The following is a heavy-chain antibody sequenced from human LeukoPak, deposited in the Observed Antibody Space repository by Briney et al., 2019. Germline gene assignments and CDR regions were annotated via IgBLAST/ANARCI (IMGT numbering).Heavy chain of an antibody. CDR2: INPNSGGT. D-gene: IGHD3-16*02. V-gene: IGHV1-2*02. CDR3: ARDSGWGNYRSVDYFDY. CDR1: GYTFTGYY. Sequence: ASAKVSCKASGYTFTGYYMHWVRQAPGQGLEWMGWINPNSGGTNYAQKFQGRVTMTRDTSISTASMKLRRLKSDDSAVYYCARDSGWGNYRSVDYFDYWGQGTLVTVSS. J-gene: IGHJ4*02.